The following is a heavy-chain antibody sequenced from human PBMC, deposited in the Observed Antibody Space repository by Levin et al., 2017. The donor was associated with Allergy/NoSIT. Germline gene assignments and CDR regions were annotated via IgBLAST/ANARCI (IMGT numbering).Heavy chain of an antibody. D-gene: IGHD2-15*01. Sequence: GGSLRLSCAASGFTFSSYWMNWVRQAPGKGLEWVANLKPDGIEKYYVDSMRGRFTISRDNAKNSLYLQLNSLRAEDSAVYYCTRGVAGAHDSWGQGTLVTVSS. CDR1: GFTFSSYW. CDR2: LKPDGIEK. V-gene: IGHV3-7*01. J-gene: IGHJ5*01. CDR3: TRGVAGAHDS.